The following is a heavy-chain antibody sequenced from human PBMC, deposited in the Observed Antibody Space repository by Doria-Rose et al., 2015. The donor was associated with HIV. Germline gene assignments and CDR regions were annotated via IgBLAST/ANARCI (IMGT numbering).Heavy chain of an antibody. CDR2: IFSDDER. CDR1: GVSLSSPGMG. V-gene: IGHV2-26*01. D-gene: IGHD6-13*01. Sequence: QVQLVQSGPVLVKPTETLTLTCTVSGVSLSSPGMGVSWIRQPPGKALEWLANIFSDDERSYKTSLKTRLTSSRGTSNSQVVLTMTDMDPVDTATYYCARIKSSRWYHKYYFDFWGQGTLVIVSA. CDR3: ARIKSSRWYHKYYFDF. J-gene: IGHJ4*02.